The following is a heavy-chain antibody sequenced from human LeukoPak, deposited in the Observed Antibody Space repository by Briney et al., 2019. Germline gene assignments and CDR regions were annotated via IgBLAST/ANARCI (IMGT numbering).Heavy chain of an antibody. V-gene: IGHV1-2*02. J-gene: IGHJ4*02. CDR1: GYTFTGYY. CDR3: ARDQGEMATIPDY. D-gene: IGHD5-24*01. Sequence: ASVRVSCKASGYTFTGYYMHWVRQAPGQALEWMGWINPNSGGTNYAQKFQGRVTMTRDTSIATAYMELSRLRSDDTAVYYCARDQGEMATIPDYWGQGTLVTVSS. CDR2: INPNSGGT.